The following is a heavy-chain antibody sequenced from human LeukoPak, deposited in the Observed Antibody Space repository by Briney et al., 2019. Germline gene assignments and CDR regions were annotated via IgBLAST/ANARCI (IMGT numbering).Heavy chain of an antibody. CDR3: AKGPRQQLVTRFDN. D-gene: IGHD6-13*01. CDR2: ISASGGST. CDR1: GFTLSTHA. Sequence: GGSLRLSCAASGFTLSTHAMSWVRQAPGKGLEWVSDISASGGSTYYADSVKGRFTVSRDNSKNTVYLQMSSLRADDTALYYCAKGPRQQLVTRFDNWGQGTLVTVSS. V-gene: IGHV3-23*01. J-gene: IGHJ4*02.